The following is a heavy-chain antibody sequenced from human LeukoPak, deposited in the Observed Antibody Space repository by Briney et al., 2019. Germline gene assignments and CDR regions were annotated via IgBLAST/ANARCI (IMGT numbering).Heavy chain of an antibody. CDR2: ISSSSDYI. D-gene: IGHD4-17*01. V-gene: IGHV3-21*01. J-gene: IGHJ5*02. Sequence: GGSLRLSCAASGFSFISYSMNWVLQAPGKGLEWVSSISSSSDYIYHADSVEGRFTISRDNPKKSLYLQMNSLRAEDTAVYYCARGATTTRFGRFDPWGQGTLVIVSS. CDR1: GFSFISYS. CDR3: ARGATTTRFGRFDP.